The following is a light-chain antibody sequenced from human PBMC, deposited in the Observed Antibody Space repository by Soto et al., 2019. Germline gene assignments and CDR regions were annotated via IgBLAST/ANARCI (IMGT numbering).Light chain of an antibody. Sequence: DIQMTQSPSSLSASVGDRVTITCRASQSISSYLNWYHQKPGKAPKLLIYAASSLQSGVPSRFSGSGSGTDFTLTISSLQPEDFATYYCQQSYNTPHTFGQGTKVDIK. V-gene: IGKV1-39*01. CDR1: QSISSY. CDR2: AAS. CDR3: QQSYNTPHT. J-gene: IGKJ1*01.